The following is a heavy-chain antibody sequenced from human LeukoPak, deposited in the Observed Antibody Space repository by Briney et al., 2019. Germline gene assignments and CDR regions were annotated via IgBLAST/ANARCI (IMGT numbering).Heavy chain of an antibody. V-gene: IGHV5-51*01. Sequence: GESLQISCQGSGYRFTSYWIGWVRKLPGKGLEGMGIIYPGDSDTRYSPSFQGQVTISADKSISTAYLQWSSLKASDTAMYYCARRFGFDSGSSHYDAFDIWGQGTMVTVSS. CDR1: GYRFTSYW. J-gene: IGHJ3*02. CDR2: IYPGDSDT. CDR3: ARRFGFDSGSSHYDAFDI. D-gene: IGHD1-26*01.